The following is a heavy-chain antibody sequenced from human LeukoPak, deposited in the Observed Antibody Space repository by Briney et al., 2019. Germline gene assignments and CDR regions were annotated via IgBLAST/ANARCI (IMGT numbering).Heavy chain of an antibody. D-gene: IGHD3-22*01. CDR2: IYPGDSDT. CDR3: ARTAYYYDSSGYYSFDY. CDR1: GYSFTSYW. V-gene: IGHV5-51*01. Sequence: GESLKISCKGSGYSFTSYWIGWVRQMPGKGLEWMGIIYPGDSDTRYGPSFQGQVTISADKSISTAYLQWSSLKASDTAMYYCARTAYYYDSSGYYSFDYWGQGTLVTVSS. J-gene: IGHJ4*02.